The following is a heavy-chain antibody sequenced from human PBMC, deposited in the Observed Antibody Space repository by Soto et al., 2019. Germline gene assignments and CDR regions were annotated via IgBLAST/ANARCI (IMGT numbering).Heavy chain of an antibody. Sequence: PGGSLRLSCSASGFTFNSYAMHWVRQAPGKGLEFVSAISSYGADTYYADSVKGRFAISRDNSKNTLYLQMSSLRAEDTALYYYVKGAYMRGDWYGLFASGAQGPLFPIPS. J-gene: IGHJ4*02. V-gene: IGHV3-64D*06. D-gene: IGHD6-19*01. CDR2: ISSYGADT. CDR1: GFTFNSYA. CDR3: VKGAYMRGDWYGLFAS.